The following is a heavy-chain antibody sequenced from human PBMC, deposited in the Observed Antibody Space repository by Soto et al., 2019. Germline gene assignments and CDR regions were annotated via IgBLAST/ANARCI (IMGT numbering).Heavy chain of an antibody. CDR3: AREERDYYDSSGYLYYFDY. J-gene: IGHJ4*02. Sequence: GASVKVSCKAPGDTFTSYYLNWVRQAPGQGLEWMGVINPHGGSTKYAQKFQGRVTITADKSTSTAYMELSSLRSEDTAVYYCAREERDYYDSSGYLYYFDYWGQGTLVTVSS. V-gene: IGHV1-46*01. CDR1: GDTFTSYY. D-gene: IGHD3-22*01. CDR2: INPHGGST.